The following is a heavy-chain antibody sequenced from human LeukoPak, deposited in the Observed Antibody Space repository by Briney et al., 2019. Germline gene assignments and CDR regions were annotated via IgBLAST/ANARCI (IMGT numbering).Heavy chain of an antibody. V-gene: IGHV3-48*04. CDR2: ISSSSSTI. CDR3: ARVPSSSLYPLYYMDV. CDR1: GFTFSSYS. D-gene: IGHD6-13*01. Sequence: GGSLRLSCAASGFTFSSYSMNWVRQAPGKGLEWVSYISSSSSTIYYADSVKGRFTISRDNAKNSLYLQMNSLRAEDTAVYYCARVPSSSLYPLYYMDVWGKGTTVTVSS. J-gene: IGHJ6*03.